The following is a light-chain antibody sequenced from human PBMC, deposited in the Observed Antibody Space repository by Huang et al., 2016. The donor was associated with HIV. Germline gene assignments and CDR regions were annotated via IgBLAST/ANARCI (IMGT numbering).Light chain of an antibody. CDR1: QIVSSH. V-gene: IGKV3-15*01. Sequence: ETVMTQSPVTLSVSPGDRASLSCRSSQIVSSHLAWYQQKPGQAPRLLIYAASTRATGVPARFSGSGAGTEFTLTISTLQSEDSAVSYCQQYNDFRSTFGPGTRVEIK. CDR3: QQYNDFRST. CDR2: AAS. J-gene: IGKJ3*01.